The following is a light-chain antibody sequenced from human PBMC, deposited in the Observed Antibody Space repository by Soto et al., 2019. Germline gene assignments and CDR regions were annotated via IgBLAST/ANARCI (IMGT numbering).Light chain of an antibody. CDR2: EVS. Sequence: QSALTQPASVSGSPGQSITISCIGTSSDVGGYNYVSWYQQHPGKAPKLMIYEVSNRPSGVSNRFSGSKSGNTASLTISGLQAEDEADYYCNSYTSSSTWVFGGGTQLTVL. CDR1: SSDVGGYNY. V-gene: IGLV2-14*01. CDR3: NSYTSSSTWV. J-gene: IGLJ3*02.